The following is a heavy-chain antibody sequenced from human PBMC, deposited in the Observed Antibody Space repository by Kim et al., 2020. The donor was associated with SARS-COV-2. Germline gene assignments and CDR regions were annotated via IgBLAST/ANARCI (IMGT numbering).Heavy chain of an antibody. V-gene: IGHV5-10-1*01. Sequence: GESLKISCQGSGYNFTTYWINWVRQLPGKGLEWMGKIDPSDSYSIYNPSFRGHVTVSVDKSTTTAYLQWSSLKSSDTAIYFCARHHRSGYQQFDQWGQGTLVTVSS. CDR3: ARHHRSGYQQFDQ. CDR2: IDPSDSYS. CDR1: GYNFTTYW. D-gene: IGHD6-19*01. J-gene: IGHJ4*02.